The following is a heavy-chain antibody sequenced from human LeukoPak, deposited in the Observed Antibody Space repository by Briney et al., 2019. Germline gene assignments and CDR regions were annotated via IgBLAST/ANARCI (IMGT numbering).Heavy chain of an antibody. D-gene: IGHD3-3*01. J-gene: IGHJ4*02. Sequence: PSETLSLTCTVSGGSISSGDYCWSWIRQPPGKGLEWIGYIYYSGSTYYNPSLKSRVTISVDTSKNQFSLKLSSVTAADTAVYYCARVSIFGVVVHYWGQGTLVTVSS. V-gene: IGHV4-30-4*08. CDR3: ARVSIFGVVVHY. CDR1: GGSISSGDYC. CDR2: IYYSGST.